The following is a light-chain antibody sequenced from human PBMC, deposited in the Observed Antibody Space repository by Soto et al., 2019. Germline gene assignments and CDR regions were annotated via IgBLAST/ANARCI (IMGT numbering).Light chain of an antibody. Sequence: QSALTQPASVSGSPGQSITISCTGTSRDVGGYNYVSWYQQHPGKAPKLMIYEVSNRPSGVSNRFSGSKSGNTASLTISGLQAEDEADYYCSSYTSSSKVVFGGGTKLTVL. CDR2: EVS. CDR3: SSYTSSSKVV. J-gene: IGLJ2*01. CDR1: SRDVGGYNY. V-gene: IGLV2-14*01.